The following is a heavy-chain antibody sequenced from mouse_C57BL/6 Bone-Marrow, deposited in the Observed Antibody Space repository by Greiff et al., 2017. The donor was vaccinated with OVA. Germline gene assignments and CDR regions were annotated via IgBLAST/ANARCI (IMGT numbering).Heavy chain of an antibody. CDR3: ARGDTVVAPYWYFDV. Sequence: QVQLQQSGAELARPGASVKLSCKASGYTFTSYGISWVKQRTGQGLEWIGEIYPRSGNTYYNEKFKGKATLTADKSSSTAYMELRSLTSEDSAVYFCARGDTVVAPYWYFDVWGTGTTVTVSS. CDR2: IYPRSGNT. J-gene: IGHJ1*03. V-gene: IGHV1-81*01. D-gene: IGHD1-1*01. CDR1: GYTFTSYG.